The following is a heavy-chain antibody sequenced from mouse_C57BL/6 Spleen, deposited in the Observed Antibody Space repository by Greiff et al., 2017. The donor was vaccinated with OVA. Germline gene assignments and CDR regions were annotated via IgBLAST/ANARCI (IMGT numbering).Heavy chain of an antibody. V-gene: IGHV1-50*01. CDR1: GYTFTSYW. CDR3: ARYGIEDYYSMDY. Sequence: QVQLQQPGAELVKPGASVKLSCKASGYTFTSYWMQWVKQRPGQGLEWIGEIDPSDSYTNYNQKFKGKATLTVDTSSSTAYMQLSSLTSADSAVYYCARYGIEDYYSMDYWGQGTSVTVSS. CDR2: IDPSDSYT. J-gene: IGHJ4*01. D-gene: IGHD1-1*01.